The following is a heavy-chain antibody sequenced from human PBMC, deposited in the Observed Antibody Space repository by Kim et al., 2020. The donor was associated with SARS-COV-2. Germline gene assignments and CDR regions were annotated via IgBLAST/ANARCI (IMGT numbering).Heavy chain of an antibody. CDR1: GYTFTTYA. CDR2: INTNTGNP. V-gene: IGHV7-4-1*02. Sequence: ASVKVSCKASGYTFTTYAMCWLRQAPGQGLEFMGWINTNTGNPTYVQAFTGRFAFSVDTSVSTAYLEISSLKVEDTAFYYCARDVYVSGSYHLKHWGQGTLVTVSS. CDR3: ARDVYVSGSYHLKH. D-gene: IGHD3-10*01. J-gene: IGHJ4*02.